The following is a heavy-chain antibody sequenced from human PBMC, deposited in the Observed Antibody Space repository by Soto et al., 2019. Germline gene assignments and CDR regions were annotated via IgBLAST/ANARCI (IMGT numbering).Heavy chain of an antibody. J-gene: IGHJ6*03. CDR2: IYTGGST. CDR3: ARERKSSGWYAYMDV. D-gene: IGHD6-19*01. V-gene: IGHV3-66*01. Sequence: GGSLRLSCAASGFTVSSNYISWVRQAPGKGLEWVSIIYTGGSTYYADSVKGRFTISRDNSKNTLYLQMNSLRAEDTAVYYCARERKSSGWYAYMDVWGKGTTVTVSS. CDR1: GFTVSSNY.